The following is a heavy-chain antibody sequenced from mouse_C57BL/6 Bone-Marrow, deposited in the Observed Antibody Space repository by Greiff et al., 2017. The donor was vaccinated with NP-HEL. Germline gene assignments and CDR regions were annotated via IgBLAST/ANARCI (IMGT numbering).Heavy chain of an antibody. CDR3: TTSYGSSRAWFAY. Sequence: VQLQQSGAELVRPGASVKLSCTASGFNITDDYMHWVKQRPEQGLEWIGWIDPENGDTEYASKFQGKATITADTSSNTAYLQLSSLTSEDTAVYYGTTSYGSSRAWFAYWGQGTLVTVSA. J-gene: IGHJ3*01. D-gene: IGHD1-1*01. V-gene: IGHV14-4*01. CDR2: IDPENGDT. CDR1: GFNITDDY.